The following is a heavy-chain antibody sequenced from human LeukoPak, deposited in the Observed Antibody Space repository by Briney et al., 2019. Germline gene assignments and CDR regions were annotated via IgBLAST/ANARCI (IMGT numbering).Heavy chain of an antibody. CDR1: GITLGNYG. CDR3: AKRGVVIRVFLVGFHKEAYYFDS. CDR2: ISDSGGST. D-gene: IGHD3-10*01. V-gene: IGHV3-23*01. Sequence: GGSLRLSCAVSGITLGNYGMSWVRQPPGEWMEWVAGISDSGGSTNYADSVKGRFTISRDTPRNTLYLQMNSLRAEDTAVYFCAKRGVVIRVFLVGFHKEAYYFDSWGQGALVTVSS. J-gene: IGHJ4*02.